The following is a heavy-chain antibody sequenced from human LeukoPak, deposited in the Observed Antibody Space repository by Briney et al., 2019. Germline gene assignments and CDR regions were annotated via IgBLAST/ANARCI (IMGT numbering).Heavy chain of an antibody. D-gene: IGHD5-18*01. J-gene: IGHJ4*02. V-gene: IGHV3-30*03. CDR1: GFTFSRYG. CDR3: ARQGPWIQLWFLDY. CDR2: ISYDGSNK. Sequence: PGGSLRLSCAASGFTFSRYGMHWVRQAPGKGLEWVAVISYDGSNKYYADSVKGRFTISRDNSKNTLYLQMNSLRAEDTAVYYCARQGPWIQLWFLDYWGQGTLVTVSS.